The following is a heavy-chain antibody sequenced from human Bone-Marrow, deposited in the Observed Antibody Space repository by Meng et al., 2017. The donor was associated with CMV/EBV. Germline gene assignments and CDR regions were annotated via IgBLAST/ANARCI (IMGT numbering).Heavy chain of an antibody. CDR1: GGAISSGGYY. V-gene: IGHV4-31*03. CDR2: IYNSGST. Sequence: LRLSCSVSGGAISSGGYYWSWIRQHPGKGLEWIGYIYNSGSTYYNPSLKSRVTISVDTSKNQFSLKLSSVTAADTAMYYCARSLEYSSSLLAYWGQGTLVTVSS. CDR3: ARSLEYSSSLLAY. D-gene: IGHD6-6*01. J-gene: IGHJ4*02.